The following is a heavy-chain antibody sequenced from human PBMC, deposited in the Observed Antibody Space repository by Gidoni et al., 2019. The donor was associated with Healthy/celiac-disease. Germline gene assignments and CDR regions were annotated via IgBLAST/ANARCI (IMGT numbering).Heavy chain of an antibody. D-gene: IGHD2-15*01. CDR2: IYYSGST. J-gene: IGHJ5*02. Sequence: QVQLQESGPGLVKPSETLSLTCTASGGSISSYYWRWIRQPPGKGLEWIGYIYYSGSTNYNPSLKSRVTISVDTSKNQFSLKLSSVTAADTAVYYCARGWGYCSGGSCYRPENWFDPWGQGTLVTVSS. CDR1: GGSISSYY. V-gene: IGHV4-59*01. CDR3: ARGWGYCSGGSCYRPENWFDP.